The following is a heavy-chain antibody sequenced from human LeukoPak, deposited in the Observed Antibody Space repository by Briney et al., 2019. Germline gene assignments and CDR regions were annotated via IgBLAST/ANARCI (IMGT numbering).Heavy chain of an antibody. Sequence: GGSLRLSCAASVFTFSSYGMHWVRQAPGKGLEWVAVIWYDGSNKYYADSVKGRFTISRDNSKNTLYLQMNSLRAEDTAVYYCAREYGSGSYDYLDYWGQGTLVTVSS. CDR1: VFTFSSYG. V-gene: IGHV3-33*01. CDR3: AREYGSGSYDYLDY. J-gene: IGHJ4*02. D-gene: IGHD3-10*01. CDR2: IWYDGSNK.